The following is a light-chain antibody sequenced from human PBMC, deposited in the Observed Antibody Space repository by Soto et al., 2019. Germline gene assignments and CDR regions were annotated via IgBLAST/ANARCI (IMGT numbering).Light chain of an antibody. Sequence: EIVLTQSPGTLSLSPGERATLSCTASQSVSNSYLAWYQQKLGQAPRLLIYGASTRAPGIPDRFSGSGSGTDFTLTISRLEPEDFALYYCQQYGSSTRTFGQGTKVEIK. CDR3: QQYGSSTRT. V-gene: IGKV3-20*01. CDR2: GAS. CDR1: QSVSNSY. J-gene: IGKJ1*01.